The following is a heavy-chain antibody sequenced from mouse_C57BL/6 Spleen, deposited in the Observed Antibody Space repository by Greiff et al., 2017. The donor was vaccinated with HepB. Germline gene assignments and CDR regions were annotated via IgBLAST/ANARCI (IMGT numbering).Heavy chain of an antibody. V-gene: IGHV1-9*01. Sequence: VQRVESGAELMKPGASVKLSCKATGYTFTGYWIEWVKQRPGHGLEWIGEILPGSGSTNYNEKFKGKATFTADTSSNTAYMQLSSLTTEDSAIYYCARKALYYGNWAFAYWGQGTLVTVSA. CDR3: ARKALYYGNWAFAY. J-gene: IGHJ3*01. CDR2: ILPGSGST. D-gene: IGHD2-1*01. CDR1: GYTFTGYW.